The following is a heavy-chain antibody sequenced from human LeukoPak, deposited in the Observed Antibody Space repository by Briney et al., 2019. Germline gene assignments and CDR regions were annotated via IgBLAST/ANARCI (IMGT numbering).Heavy chain of an antibody. CDR1: GYTFTSYG. Sequence: GSSVKVSFKASGYTFTSYGVNWVRQAPGQGLEWMGWISAYNGDTNYAQKLQGRVTMTTDTSTSTAYMDLRSLRSDDTAVYYCARDSGVITAAGNFIQHWGQGTLVTVSS. CDR2: ISAYNGDT. J-gene: IGHJ1*01. V-gene: IGHV1-18*01. CDR3: ARDSGVITAAGNFIQH. D-gene: IGHD6-13*01.